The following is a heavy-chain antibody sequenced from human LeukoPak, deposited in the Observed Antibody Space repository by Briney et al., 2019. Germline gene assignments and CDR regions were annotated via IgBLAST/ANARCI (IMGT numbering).Heavy chain of an antibody. D-gene: IGHD4/OR15-4a*01. CDR3: AKESGALGAPLYDY. J-gene: IGHJ4*02. CDR1: GFIFRNYA. Sequence: GGSLRLSCGASGFIFRNYAMSWVRQAPGEGLEWVSGISDNGGGTYYADSVKGRFTISRDNSKNMLYLQMNSLRAEDTAVYYCAKESGALGAPLYDYWGQGILVTGSS. V-gene: IGHV3-23*01. CDR2: ISDNGGGT.